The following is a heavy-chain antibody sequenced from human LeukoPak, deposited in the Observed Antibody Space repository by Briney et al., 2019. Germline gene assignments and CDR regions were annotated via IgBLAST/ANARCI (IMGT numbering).Heavy chain of an antibody. V-gene: IGHV3-23*01. CDR3: ATGDLYYYHQMDV. J-gene: IGHJ6*03. CDR2: ISGTGGST. Sequence: GGSLRLSCAASGFTFSSYAMNWVRQSPGKGLEWVSVISGTGGSTYYADPVKGRFTISRDNSKNTLYLQMNSLRAEDTAVYFCATGDLYYYHQMDVWGKGTTVTVSS. CDR1: GFTFSSYA. D-gene: IGHD7-27*01.